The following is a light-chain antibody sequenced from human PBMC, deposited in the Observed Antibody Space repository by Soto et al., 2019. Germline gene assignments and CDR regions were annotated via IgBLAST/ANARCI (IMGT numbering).Light chain of an antibody. CDR1: QSISSY. CDR2: AAY. J-gene: IGKJ1*01. CDR3: QQSYSTPLT. Sequence: DIQMTQSPSSLSASVGDRVTITCRASQSISSYLNWYQQKPGKAPKLLIYAAYSLQSGVPSRFSGSGSGTDFTLTISSLQPEDFATYYCQQSYSTPLTFGQVTKVEIK. V-gene: IGKV1-39*01.